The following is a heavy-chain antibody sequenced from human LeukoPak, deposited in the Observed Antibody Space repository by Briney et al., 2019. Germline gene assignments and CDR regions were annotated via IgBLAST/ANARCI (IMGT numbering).Heavy chain of an antibody. CDR3: ARLLGSRAVFIDP. D-gene: IGHD1-26*01. V-gene: IGHV3-20*04. Sequence: GGSLRLSCAASGFTFDDYGMNWVRQAPGKGLEWVSGINWNGGSTAYAVSVKGRFTISRDNAMDTLFLQMNSLRAEDTAVYYCARLLGSRAVFIDPWGQGTLVTVSS. CDR1: GFTFDDYG. J-gene: IGHJ5*02. CDR2: INWNGGST.